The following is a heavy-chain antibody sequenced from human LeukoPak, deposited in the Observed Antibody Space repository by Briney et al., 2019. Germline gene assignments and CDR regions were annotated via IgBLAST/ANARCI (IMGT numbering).Heavy chain of an antibody. D-gene: IGHD1-7*01. CDR3: ARRLQQELYYYYYYMDV. J-gene: IGHJ6*03. Sequence: SETLSLTCTVSGCSISSSSYYWGWIRQPPGKGLEWIGSIYYSGSTYYNPSLKSRVTISVDTSKNQFSLKLSSVTAADTAVYYCARRLQQELYYYYYYMDVWGKGNTVTVFS. CDR2: IYYSGST. V-gene: IGHV4-39*01. CDR1: GCSISSSSYY.